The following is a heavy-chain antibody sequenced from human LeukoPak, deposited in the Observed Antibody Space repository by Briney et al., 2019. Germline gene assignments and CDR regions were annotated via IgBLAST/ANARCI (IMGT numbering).Heavy chain of an antibody. J-gene: IGHJ6*02. D-gene: IGHD3-22*01. Sequence: GGSLRLSCAASGFTFNNYGMSWVRQAPGKGLEWVSGINWDGSSKYYADSVQGRFTISRDNAKNSLYLQMNSLRAEDTALYYCARDEYDSGGQFYGMYVGGQGPTVTVS. V-gene: IGHV3-20*04. CDR2: INWDGSSK. CDR1: GFTFNNYG. CDR3: ARDEYDSGGQFYGMYV.